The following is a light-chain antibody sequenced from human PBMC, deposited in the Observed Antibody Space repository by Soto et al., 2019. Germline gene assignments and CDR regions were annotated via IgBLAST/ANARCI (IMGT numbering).Light chain of an antibody. CDR1: GFDVGGYDY. V-gene: IGLV2-14*03. CDR3: SSYTSNTTRV. Sequence: QSVLTQPASVSGSPGQSITISCTGTGFDVGGYDYVSWYQQHPGKGPKLILSAVTTRPSGISSRFSASKSGSTASLTISGLQAEDEAHYYCSSYTSNTTRVFGGGTKLTVL. J-gene: IGLJ3*02. CDR2: AVT.